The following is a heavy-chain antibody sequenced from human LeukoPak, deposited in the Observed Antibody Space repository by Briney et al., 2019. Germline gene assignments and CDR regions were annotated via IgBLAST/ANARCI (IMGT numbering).Heavy chain of an antibody. CDR2: INHSGST. CDR1: DGSFSGYY. Sequence: PSETLSLTCAVYDGSFSGYYWSWIRQPPGKGLEWIGEINHSGSTNYNPSLKSRVTISVDTSKNQFSLKLSSVPAADTAVYYCVRQGDWRYCSSTSCRTPYYYYYMDVWGKGTTVTISS. V-gene: IGHV4-34*01. CDR3: VRQGDWRYCSSTSCRTPYYYYYMDV. D-gene: IGHD2-2*01. J-gene: IGHJ6*03.